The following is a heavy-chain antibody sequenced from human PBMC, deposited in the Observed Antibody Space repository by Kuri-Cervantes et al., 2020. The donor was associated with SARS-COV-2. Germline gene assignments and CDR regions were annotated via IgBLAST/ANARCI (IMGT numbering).Heavy chain of an antibody. CDR3: ARGRNYDFWSGYFHFDY. D-gene: IGHD3-3*01. Sequence: SETLSLTCTVSGGSISSYYWSWIRQPAGKGLEWIGRIYTSGSTNYNPSLKSRVTTSVDTSKNQFSLKLSSVTAADTAVYYCARGRNYDFWSGYFHFDYWGQGTLVTVSS. CDR2: IYTSGST. CDR1: GGSISSYY. J-gene: IGHJ4*02. V-gene: IGHV4-4*07.